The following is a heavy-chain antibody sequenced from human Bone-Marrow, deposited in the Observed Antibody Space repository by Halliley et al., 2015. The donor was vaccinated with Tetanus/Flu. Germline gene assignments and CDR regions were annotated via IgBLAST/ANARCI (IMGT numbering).Heavy chain of an antibody. V-gene: IGHV4-61*03. CDR2: ILYSGSS. D-gene: IGHD3-22*01. J-gene: IGHJ5*02. Sequence: GYILYSGSSNYKPPLKSRVTMSVDSSKTHVSLKLTTVTAADTAVYYCVGYDSSGYYSNRFDPWGQGILVTVSS. CDR3: VGYDSSGYYSNRFDP.